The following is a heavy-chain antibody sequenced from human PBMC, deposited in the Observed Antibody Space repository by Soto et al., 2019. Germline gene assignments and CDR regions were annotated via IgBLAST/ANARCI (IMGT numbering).Heavy chain of an antibody. CDR3: ARGSYYSGWV. J-gene: IGHJ4*02. CDR1: GDSVSSTSTA. Sequence: SQTLSLTCAISGDSVSSTSTAWSSIRQSPSRGLEWLGRTYYRSKWYSDYAVSVKSRITINPDTSKHQFSLQLNSVTPEDTAVYYCARGSYYSGWVWGQGTLVTVSS. V-gene: IGHV6-1*01. D-gene: IGHD6-19*01. CDR2: TYYRSKWYS.